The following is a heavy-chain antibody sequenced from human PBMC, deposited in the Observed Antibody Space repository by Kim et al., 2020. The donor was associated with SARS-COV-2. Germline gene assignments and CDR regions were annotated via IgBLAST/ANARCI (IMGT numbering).Heavy chain of an antibody. Sequence: GSTYSADSVKGRFTISRDNSKNTLYLQMNSLRAEDTAVYYCATYENGFDYWGQGTLVTVSS. J-gene: IGHJ4*02. CDR3: ATYENGFDY. D-gene: IGHD3-3*01. V-gene: IGHV3-23*01. CDR2: GST.